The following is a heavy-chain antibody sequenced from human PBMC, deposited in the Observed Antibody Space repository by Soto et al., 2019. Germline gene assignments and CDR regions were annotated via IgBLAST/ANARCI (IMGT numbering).Heavy chain of an antibody. CDR3: ARSRDGYSFYFYYGMDG. J-gene: IGHJ6*02. CDR2: ILHDGSAE. D-gene: IGHD4-4*01. Sequence: PGGSLRLSCAASGFTFTSYDMHWVRQAPGKGLEWMALILHDGSAEYYADSVKGRFTISRDNSRSTLYLQVNSLRAEDTAVYYCARSRDGYSFYFYYGMDGWGQGTTVTVSS. CDR1: GFTFTSYD. V-gene: IGHV3-30*03.